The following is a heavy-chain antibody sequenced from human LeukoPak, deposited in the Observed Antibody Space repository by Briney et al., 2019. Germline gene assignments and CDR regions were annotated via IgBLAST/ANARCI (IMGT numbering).Heavy chain of an antibody. V-gene: IGHV4-59*01. D-gene: IGHD2-2*01. J-gene: IGHJ4*02. CDR3: AGGGYCSSSSCFAPLFDW. CDR2: IYNNESA. Sequence: PSETLSLTCTVSGASISRYYWSWIRQPPGKGLEWIGYIYNNESANYNPSLNSRVAMSLYTSMSQFSLRLRSVTAADTALYFCAGGGYCSSSSCFAPLFDWWGRGTLVTVSS. CDR1: GASISRYY.